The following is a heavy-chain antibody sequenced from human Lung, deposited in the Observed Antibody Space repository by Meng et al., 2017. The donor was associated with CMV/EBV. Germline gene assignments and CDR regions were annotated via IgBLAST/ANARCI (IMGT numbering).Heavy chain of an antibody. CDR3: ARGYGPIHSEYNFDY. V-gene: IGHV6-1*01. CDR2: TFYRSKWSN. Sequence: VQLQQSGPGLAKPSHTLSLPCAISGDSVSSNSAAWNWIRQSPSRGLEWLGRTFYRSKWSNEYAVSVKSRITINPDTSKNQFFLQLNSVTPEDTAVYYYARGYGPIHSEYNFDYWGQGTLVTVSS. D-gene: IGHD1-26*01. J-gene: IGHJ4*02. CDR1: GDSVSSNSAA.